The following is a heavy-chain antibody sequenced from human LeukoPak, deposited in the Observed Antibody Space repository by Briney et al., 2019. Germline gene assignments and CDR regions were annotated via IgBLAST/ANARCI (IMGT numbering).Heavy chain of an antibody. Sequence: SQTLSLTCTVSGGSVTSGGYYWSWIRQPPEKGLEWIGYVYYTGSTYYNPSLKSRVTISSDTSKNQFSLKVSSVTAADTAVYYCARISAGRYGMDVWGQGTTVTVSS. D-gene: IGHD6-6*01. CDR2: VYYTGST. V-gene: IGHV4-31*03. CDR3: ARISAGRYGMDV. CDR1: GGSVTSGGYY. J-gene: IGHJ6*02.